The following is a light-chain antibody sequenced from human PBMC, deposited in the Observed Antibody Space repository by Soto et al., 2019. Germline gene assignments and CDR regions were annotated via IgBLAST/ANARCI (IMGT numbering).Light chain of an antibody. Sequence: ESVLTRSPATLAWAPGERAALSFKASQSVSSYLAWYQQKPGQAPRLLIYDASNRATGIPARFSGSGSGTDFTLTISSLEPEDFAVYYCQQRSNWPRTFGQGTKVDIK. J-gene: IGKJ1*01. CDR3: QQRSNWPRT. CDR2: DAS. V-gene: IGKV3-11*01. CDR1: QSVSSY.